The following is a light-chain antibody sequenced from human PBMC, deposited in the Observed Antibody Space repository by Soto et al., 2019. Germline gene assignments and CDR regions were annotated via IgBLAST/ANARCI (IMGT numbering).Light chain of an antibody. CDR2: AVT. V-gene: IGLV2-14*03. CDR3: SSFTSSATLV. J-gene: IGLJ2*01. CDR1: SSDIGGYDF. Sequence: QSALTQPASVSGYPGQSITISCSGSSSDIGGYDFVSWYQQHSGKAPRLIIFAVTNRPSGVSDRFSGSKSGNTASLTISGLQTGDEADYYCSSFTSSATLVFGVGTKLTVL.